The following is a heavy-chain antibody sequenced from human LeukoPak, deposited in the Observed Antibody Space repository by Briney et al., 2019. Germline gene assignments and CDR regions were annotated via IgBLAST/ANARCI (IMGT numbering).Heavy chain of an antibody. CDR1: GFTFGSYA. J-gene: IGHJ4*02. D-gene: IGHD3-10*01. CDR2: ISGSGAST. Sequence: PGGSLRFSCAASGFTFGSYAMTWVRQAPGKGLQWVSGISGSGASTYYADSVRGRFTISRDDSKNTLYMQMNSLRAEDTAIYYCAKNPTYGSGSYSFDYWGQGTLVTVSA. V-gene: IGHV3-23*01. CDR3: AKNPTYGSGSYSFDY.